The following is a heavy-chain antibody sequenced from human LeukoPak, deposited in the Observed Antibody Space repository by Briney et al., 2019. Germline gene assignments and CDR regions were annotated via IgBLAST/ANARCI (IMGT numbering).Heavy chain of an antibody. CDR1: GFTFSRYA. D-gene: IGHD2-15*01. J-gene: IGHJ4*02. V-gene: IGHV3-23*01. CDR3: AKVGAVGYYFDY. CDR2: ISGSGGST. Sequence: GGSLRLSCAASGFTFSRYAMSWVRQAPGKGLEWVSAISGSGGSTYYADSVKGRFTISRDNSKNALYLQMNSLRAEDTAVYYCAKVGAVGYYFDYWGQGTLVTVSS.